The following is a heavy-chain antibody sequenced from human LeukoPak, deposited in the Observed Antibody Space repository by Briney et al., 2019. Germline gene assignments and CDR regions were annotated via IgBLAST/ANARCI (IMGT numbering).Heavy chain of an antibody. Sequence: SETLSLTCAVYGGSFSGYYWSWIRQPPGKGLEWIGEINHSGSTNYNPSLKSRVTISVDTSKNQFSLKLSSVTAADTAVYYCARGGRTGTRTDNWFDPWGQGTLVTVSS. D-gene: IGHD1-1*01. CDR2: INHSGST. J-gene: IGHJ5*02. V-gene: IGHV4-34*01. CDR1: GGSFSGYY. CDR3: ARGGRTGTRTDNWFDP.